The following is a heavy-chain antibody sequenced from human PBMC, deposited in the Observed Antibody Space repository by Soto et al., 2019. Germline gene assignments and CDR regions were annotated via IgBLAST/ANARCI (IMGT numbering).Heavy chain of an antibody. CDR1: GFIFSNYE. CDR2: LTPAGTT. D-gene: IGHD2-15*01. V-gene: IGHV3-23*01. J-gene: IGHJ4*02. CDR3: AKRATTVPTPGNYFDC. Sequence: PGGSLRISGAASGFIFSNYEMTWVRQAPGRGLEWVSTLTPAGTTFYADSVKGRFTISRDNYRNTLSLQMYNLRAEDTARYYCAKRATTVPTPGNYFDCWGQGTLVTVSS.